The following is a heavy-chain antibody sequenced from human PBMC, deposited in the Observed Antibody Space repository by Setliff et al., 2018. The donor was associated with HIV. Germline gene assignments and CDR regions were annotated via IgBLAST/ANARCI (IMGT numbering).Heavy chain of an antibody. D-gene: IGHD5-12*01. CDR3: ARHGPMRDGYNHGAFDY. V-gene: IGHV5-51*01. Sequence: TGESLKISCKASGYSFTTSWIGWVRQMPGKGLEWMGIIFPADSDTTYSPSFQGQVTISADKSISTAYLQWSRLKASDTAMYYCARHGPMRDGYNHGAFDYWGQGTPVTVSS. CDR1: GYSFTTSW. J-gene: IGHJ4*02. CDR2: IFPADSDT.